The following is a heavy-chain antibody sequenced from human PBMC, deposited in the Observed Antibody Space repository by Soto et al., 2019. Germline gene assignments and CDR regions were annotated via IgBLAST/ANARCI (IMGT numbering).Heavy chain of an antibody. J-gene: IGHJ4*02. CDR1: GYTFTSYA. Sequence: QVQLVQSGAEEKKPGASVKVSCKASGYTFTSYAMHWVRQAPGQRLEWMGWINAGNGNTKYSQKFQGRVTITRDTSATTAYTELRSLRSDDTAVYYCARSIVVVTALDYWGPGTLVTVSS. CDR2: INAGNGNT. V-gene: IGHV1-3*05. D-gene: IGHD2-21*02. CDR3: ARSIVVVTALDY.